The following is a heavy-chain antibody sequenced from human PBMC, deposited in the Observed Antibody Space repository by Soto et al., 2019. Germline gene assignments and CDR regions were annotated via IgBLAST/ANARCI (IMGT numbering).Heavy chain of an antibody. CDR1: GFTVSGKKY. D-gene: IGHD2-21*02. J-gene: IGHJ5*02. CDR2: LYDVDGT. Sequence: DVQLVESGGGLIQPGGSLRLSCAASGFTVSGKKYLAWVRQAPGKGLEWVSALYDVDGTFYADSVKGRFTTSGDSSRTIVYLQMNRLRGDDTAVYFCATGLTLPVRPSFDTWGQGTLLTVSS. V-gene: IGHV3-53*01. CDR3: ATGLTLPVRPSFDT.